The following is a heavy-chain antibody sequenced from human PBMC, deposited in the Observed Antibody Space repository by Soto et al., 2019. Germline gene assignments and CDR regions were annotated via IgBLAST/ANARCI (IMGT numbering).Heavy chain of an antibody. D-gene: IGHD3-9*01. CDR3: AGDYDILTGYPHYYGMDV. CDR1: GFTFSNYW. Sequence: GGSLRLSCAPSGFTFSNYWMSWVRQAPGQGLEWVASIKQDGSVKHYVDSVKGRFTISRDNAEKSLHLQLNSLRAEDTAVYYCAGDYDILTGYPHYYGMDVWGQGTTVTVS. CDR2: IKQDGSVK. V-gene: IGHV3-7*01. J-gene: IGHJ6*02.